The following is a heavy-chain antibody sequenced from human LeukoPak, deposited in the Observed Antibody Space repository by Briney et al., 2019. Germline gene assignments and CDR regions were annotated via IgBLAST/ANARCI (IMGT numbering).Heavy chain of an antibody. V-gene: IGHV3-33*01. CDR3: ARELSPVVKYYFDD. D-gene: IGHD3-22*01. J-gene: IGHJ4*02. CDR2: IWYDGSNK. CDR1: GFTFSSYG. Sequence: GGSLRLSCAASGFTFSSYGMHWVRQAPGKGLEWVAVIWYDGSNKYYADSVKGRFTISRDNSKNTLYLQMNSLRAEDAAVYYCARELSPVVKYYFDDWGQGTLVTVSS.